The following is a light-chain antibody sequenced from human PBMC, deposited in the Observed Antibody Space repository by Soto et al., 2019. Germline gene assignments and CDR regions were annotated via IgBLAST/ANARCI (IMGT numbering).Light chain of an antibody. V-gene: IGKV1-27*01. CDR3: QNYNSALT. CDR1: QGIRNY. CDR2: SAS. Sequence: IQMTQSPSSMSKSLRHRLTITCRPSQGIRNYLAWYQQKPGKVPKLLIYSASTLQSGVPSRFSGSGSGTDFTLTISSLQPEEVATYFCQNYNSALTLGQGTRLDIK. J-gene: IGKJ5*01.